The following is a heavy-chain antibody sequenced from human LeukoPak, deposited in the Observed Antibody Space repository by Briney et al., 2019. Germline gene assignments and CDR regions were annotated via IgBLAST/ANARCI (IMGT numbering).Heavy chain of an antibody. Sequence: SVKVSCKASGGTFSSYAISWVRQAPGQGLEWMGRIIPILGIANYAQKFQGRVTITADKSTSTAYMELSSLRSEDTAVYYCARDQRTYDSSGYYYSGAFDIWGQGTMVTVSS. CDR3: ARDQRTYDSSGYYYSGAFDI. CDR1: GGTFSSYA. J-gene: IGHJ3*02. D-gene: IGHD3-22*01. V-gene: IGHV1-69*04. CDR2: IIPILGIA.